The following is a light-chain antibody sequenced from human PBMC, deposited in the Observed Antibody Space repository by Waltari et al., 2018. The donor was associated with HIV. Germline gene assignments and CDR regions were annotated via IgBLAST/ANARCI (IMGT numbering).Light chain of an antibody. Sequence: DIQLTQSPSPLSASVGDRVTITCRASQTIGDYVNWYQQKPGKPPKLLIYSATSLQPGVPSRFSGSGSGTDFALTISSLQPEDFAIYHCEQIYTFPLFTFGPGTKVDIK. CDR3: EQIYTFPLFT. J-gene: IGKJ3*01. CDR2: SAT. CDR1: QTIGDY. V-gene: IGKV1-39*01.